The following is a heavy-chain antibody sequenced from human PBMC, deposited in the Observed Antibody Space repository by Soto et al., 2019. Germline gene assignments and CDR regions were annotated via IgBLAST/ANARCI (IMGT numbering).Heavy chain of an antibody. J-gene: IGHJ6*03. D-gene: IGHD3-3*01. CDR2: IYYSGST. CDR3: ASCDYDFWSGYPYYYYRNG. Sequence: SQTLSLTCTVSGGSISRYSWSWLRQHPGKGLEWIGYIYYSGSTNYNPSLKSRVTISVDTSKNQLSQKLRSVSSSDKAVYYCASCDYDFWSGYPYYYYRNGWGKGTTVTVS. V-gene: IGHV4-59*08. CDR1: GGSISRYS.